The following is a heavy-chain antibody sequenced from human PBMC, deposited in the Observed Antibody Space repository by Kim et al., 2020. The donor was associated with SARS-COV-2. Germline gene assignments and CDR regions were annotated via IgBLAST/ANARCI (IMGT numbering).Heavy chain of an antibody. J-gene: IGHJ4*02. Sequence: YADTVKGRFTIYRDNSKNTLYMQMNSLRAEDTAVYYCIRDMVRGVMGSFFWGQGTLVTVYS. D-gene: IGHD3-10*01. CDR3: IRDMVRGVMGSFF. V-gene: IGHV3-30*02.